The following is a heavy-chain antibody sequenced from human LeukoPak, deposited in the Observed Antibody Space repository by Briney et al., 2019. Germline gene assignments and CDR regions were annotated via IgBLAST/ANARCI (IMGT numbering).Heavy chain of an antibody. CDR2: IYIGGST. CDR3: ARCKIGSQFDY. J-gene: IGHJ4*02. Sequence: GGSLRLSCAASGLTVTNTYMSWVRQAPGKGLEWVAVIYIGGSTYYAESVKGRFTTSRDSSENTVYLQMTSLRVEDTAVYYCARCKIGSQFDYWGQGTLVTVSS. CDR1: GLTVTNTY. D-gene: IGHD1-26*01. V-gene: IGHV3-53*01.